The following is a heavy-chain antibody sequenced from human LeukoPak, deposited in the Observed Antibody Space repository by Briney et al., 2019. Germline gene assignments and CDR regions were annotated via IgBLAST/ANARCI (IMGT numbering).Heavy chain of an antibody. D-gene: IGHD3-22*01. CDR3: ARGGYYDSSSPFDY. V-gene: IGHV1-69*05. CDR2: IIPIFGTA. Sequence: GASVKVSCKASVGTFSSYAIRWVRQAPGQALEWMGRIIPIFGTANYAQKFQGRVTITTDESTSTAYMELSSLRSEDTAVYYCARGGYYDSSSPFDYWGQGTLVTVSS. J-gene: IGHJ4*02. CDR1: VGTFSSYA.